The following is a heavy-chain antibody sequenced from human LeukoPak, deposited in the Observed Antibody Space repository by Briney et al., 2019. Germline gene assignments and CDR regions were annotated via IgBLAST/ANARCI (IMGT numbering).Heavy chain of an antibody. D-gene: IGHD3-10*01. Sequence: PGGSLRLSCAASGFTFSSYDMHWVRQATGKGLEWVSAIGTAGDTYYPGSVKGRFTISRENAKNSLYLQMNSLRAGDTAVYYCARAIPARYYGSGSRDAFDIWGQGTMVTVSS. V-gene: IGHV3-13*01. CDR2: IGTAGDT. CDR3: ARAIPARYYGSGSRDAFDI. J-gene: IGHJ3*02. CDR1: GFTFSSYD.